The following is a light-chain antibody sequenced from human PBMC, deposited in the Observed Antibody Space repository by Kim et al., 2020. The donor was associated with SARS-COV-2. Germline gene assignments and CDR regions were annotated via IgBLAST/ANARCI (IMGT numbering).Light chain of an antibody. J-gene: IGLJ2*01. Sequence: SSELTQDPAVSVALGQTVRITCQGDTLRSHYATWYQQKPGQAPVVVIYGRNDRLSGIPDRFSGSSTGDTASLTINGAQAEDDADYYCNSRDRSTNQLVFGGGTQLTVL. CDR1: TLRSHY. V-gene: IGLV3-19*01. CDR2: GRN. CDR3: NSRDRSTNQLV.